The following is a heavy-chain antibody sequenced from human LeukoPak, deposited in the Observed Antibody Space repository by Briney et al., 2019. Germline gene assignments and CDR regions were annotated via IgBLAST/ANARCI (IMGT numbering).Heavy chain of an antibody. CDR1: GGXXSXYY. D-gene: IGHD2-8*02. V-gene: IGHV4-59*01. CDR2: IYYSGST. CDR3: AREPRVGNTGFYFDY. J-gene: IGHJ4*02. Sequence: SETLSLTCTVSGGXXSXYYXSWIXXPXXXXLEXIAYIYYSGSTNYNPSLKSRVTISVDTSKNQFSLKLSSVTAADTAVYFCAREPRVGNTGFYFDYWGQGTLVTVSS.